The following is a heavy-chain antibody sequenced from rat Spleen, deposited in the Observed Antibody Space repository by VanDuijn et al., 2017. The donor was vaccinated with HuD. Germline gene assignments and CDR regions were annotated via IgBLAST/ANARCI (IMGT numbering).Heavy chain of an antibody. V-gene: IGHV5-22*01. Sequence: EVQLVESGGGLVQPGRSLKLSCAASGFTFSDYYMAWVRQAPKKGLEWVASVSYEGSGTYYGDSVKGRFTVSRDNAKSTLYLQMDSLRSEDTATYYCARHEVITTRGYFDYWGQGVMVTVSS. CDR1: GFTFSDYY. CDR3: ARHEVITTRGYFDY. D-gene: IGHD1-10*01. J-gene: IGHJ2*01. CDR2: VSYEGSGT.